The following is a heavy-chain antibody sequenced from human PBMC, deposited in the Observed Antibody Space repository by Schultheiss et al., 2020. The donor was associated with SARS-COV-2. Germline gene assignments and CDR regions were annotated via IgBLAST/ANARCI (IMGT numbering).Heavy chain of an antibody. CDR3: ARAPGYSSSSGCLDY. CDR1: GGSISSYY. D-gene: IGHD6-6*01. J-gene: IGHJ4*02. V-gene: IGHV4-59*01. Sequence: SETLSLTCTVSGGSISSYYWSWIRQPPGKGLERIGYIYYSGSTNYNPSLKSRVTISVDTSKNQFSLKLSSVTAADTAVYYCARAPGYSSSSGCLDYWGQGTLVTVSS. CDR2: IYYSGST.